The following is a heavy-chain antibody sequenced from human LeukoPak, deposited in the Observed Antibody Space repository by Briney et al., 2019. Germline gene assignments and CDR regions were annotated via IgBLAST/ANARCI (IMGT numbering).Heavy chain of an antibody. D-gene: IGHD3-22*01. J-gene: IGHJ3*02. CDR2: FYTSGST. Sequence: SETLSLTCTVSGGSLSSYYWSWIRQTAGKGLEWIGRFYTSGSTIYNPPLKSRVTMSVDTSKNQFSLKLSSVTAADTAMYYCAKHYYDSSGHLSGAFDIWGQGTMVTVSS. V-gene: IGHV4-4*07. CDR3: AKHYYDSSGHLSGAFDI. CDR1: GGSLSSYY.